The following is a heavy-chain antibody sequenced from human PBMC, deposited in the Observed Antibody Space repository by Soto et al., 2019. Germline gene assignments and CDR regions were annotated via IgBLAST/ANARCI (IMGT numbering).Heavy chain of an antibody. CDR2: IAAYNGNT. D-gene: IGHD3-22*01. Sequence: ASVKVSCKASGYIFNRYGISWVRQAPGQGLEWMGWIAAYNGNTDYTQKLQDRVTMTTDTSTSTAYMKLRGLTSDDTAVFFCARDPTWAAPRLYAFDLGGQGKVVTVSS. CDR3: ARDPTWAAPRLYAFDL. CDR1: GYIFNRYG. V-gene: IGHV1-18*01. J-gene: IGHJ3*01.